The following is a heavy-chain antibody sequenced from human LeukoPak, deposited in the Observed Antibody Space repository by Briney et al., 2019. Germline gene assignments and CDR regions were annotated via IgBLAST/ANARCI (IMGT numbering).Heavy chain of an antibody. CDR1: GFTFSAYW. J-gene: IGHJ4*02. CDR3: ARDDGFYSASGIYQNYFDH. Sequence: GGSLGLSCAASGFTFSAYWMSWVRQAPGKGLEWVANLKQDGSVKYYVDSVKGRFTISRDNAKNSLYLQMNSLRGEDTAVYYCARDDGFYSASGIYQNYFDHWGQGILVTVSP. V-gene: IGHV3-7*01. CDR2: LKQDGSVK. D-gene: IGHD3-10*01.